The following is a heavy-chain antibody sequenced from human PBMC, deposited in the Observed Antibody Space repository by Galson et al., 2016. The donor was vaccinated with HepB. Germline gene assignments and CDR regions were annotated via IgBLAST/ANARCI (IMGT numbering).Heavy chain of an antibody. D-gene: IGHD3-16*02. V-gene: IGHV1-69*13. CDR1: GGTFSSHT. CDR3: ARVGGYVWGSYRSPRAFDV. CDR2: IIPISVTT. J-gene: IGHJ3*01. Sequence: SVKVSCKASGGTFSSHTISWVRQAPGQGLEWMGGIIPISVTTKSAQKFQGRVTISADESTTTAYMELSSLRSEDTAVYYCARVGGYVWGSYRSPRAFDVWGQGTMVTVSS.